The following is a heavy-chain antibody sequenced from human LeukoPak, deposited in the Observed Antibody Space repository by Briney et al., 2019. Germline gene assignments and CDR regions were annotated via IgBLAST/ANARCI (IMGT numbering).Heavy chain of an antibody. CDR3: ARANPYDNKGYSPELRY. CDR2: INPNSGGT. CDR1: GYTFTGYY. Sequence: GASVKVSCKASGYTFTGYYIHWVRQAPGQGLEWMGWINPNSGGTNYAQKFQGRVTMTRDTSISTAYMDLTRLTSDDTAVYYCARANPYDNKGYSPELRYWGQGTLVTVSS. V-gene: IGHV1-2*02. J-gene: IGHJ4*02. D-gene: IGHD3-10*01.